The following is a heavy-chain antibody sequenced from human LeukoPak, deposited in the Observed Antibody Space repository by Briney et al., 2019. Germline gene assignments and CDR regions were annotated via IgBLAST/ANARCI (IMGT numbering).Heavy chain of an antibody. CDR1: GYTFTGYY. CDR3: AREGRYYYDSSGFDLFDY. V-gene: IGHV1-18*04. CDR2: ISAYNGNT. J-gene: IGHJ4*02. Sequence: ASVKVSCKASGYTFTGYYMHWVRQAPGQGLEWMGWISAYNGNTNYAQKLQGRVTMTTDTSTSTAYMELRSLRSDDTAVYYCAREGRYYYDSSGFDLFDYWGQGTLVTVSS. D-gene: IGHD3-22*01.